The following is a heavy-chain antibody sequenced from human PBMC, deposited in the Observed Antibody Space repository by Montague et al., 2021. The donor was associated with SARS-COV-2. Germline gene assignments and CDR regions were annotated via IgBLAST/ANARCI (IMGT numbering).Heavy chain of an antibody. D-gene: IGHD4-17*01. J-gene: IGHJ3*02. Sequence: SETLSLTCTVSGASITINKWWSWVRQSPQRGLEWIGKIYHTENTKYNPSLKSRVSISVDRSKNQFSLKVNSLTAADTAVNYCACDRSDYDTFDIWGQGTMVIVSS. CDR2: IYHTENT. CDR1: GASITINKW. V-gene: IGHV4-4*02. CDR3: ACDRSDYDTFDI.